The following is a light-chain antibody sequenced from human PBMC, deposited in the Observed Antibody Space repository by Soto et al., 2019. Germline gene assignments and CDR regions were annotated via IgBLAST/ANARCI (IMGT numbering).Light chain of an antibody. CDR1: QSVSSSY. V-gene: IGKV3-20*01. CDR3: QQYGSSPRVT. J-gene: IGKJ5*01. Sequence: EIVLTKSPGTLSLSPGERATLSCMSSQSVSSSYLAWYQQKPGQAPRLLIYGASSRATGIPDRFSGSGSGTDFTLTISRLEPGDFAVYYCQQYGSSPRVTFGQGTRLEIK. CDR2: GAS.